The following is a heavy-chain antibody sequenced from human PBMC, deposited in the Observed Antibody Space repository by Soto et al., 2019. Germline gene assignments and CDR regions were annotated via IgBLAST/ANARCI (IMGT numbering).Heavy chain of an antibody. CDR2: ISGSGGST. V-gene: IGHV3-23*01. Sequence: GGSLRLSCAASGFTFSSYAMSWVRQAPGKGLEWVSAISGSGGSTYYADSVKGRFTISRDNSKNTLYLQMNSLRAEDTAVYYCAKDLPYCGGDCYSTGDAFDIWGQGTMVTVSS. D-gene: IGHD2-21*02. J-gene: IGHJ3*02. CDR3: AKDLPYCGGDCYSTGDAFDI. CDR1: GFTFSSYA.